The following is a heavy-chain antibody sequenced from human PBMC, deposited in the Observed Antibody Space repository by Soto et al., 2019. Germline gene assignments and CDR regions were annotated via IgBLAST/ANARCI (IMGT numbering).Heavy chain of an antibody. D-gene: IGHD3-10*01. V-gene: IGHV3-30*18. J-gene: IGHJ6*02. Sequence: QVQLVESGGGVVQPGRSLRLSCAASGFTFSSYGMHWVRQAPGKGLEWVAVISYDGSNKYYADSVKGRFTISRDNSKNTLYLQMNGLRAEDTAVYYCANTAPSVWFGEFFDYYGMDVWGQGTTVTVSS. CDR3: ANTAPSVWFGEFFDYYGMDV. CDR2: ISYDGSNK. CDR1: GFTFSSYG.